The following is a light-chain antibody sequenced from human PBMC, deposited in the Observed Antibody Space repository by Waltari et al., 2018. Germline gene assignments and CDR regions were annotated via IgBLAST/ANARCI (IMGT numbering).Light chain of an antibody. Sequence: QSALTQPSHVSGAPGQAITCPCHGTGSDGGGCGARRCYQARPGPAPKVIIYDVSNRPSGVSVRFSASPSGNPASLTISGLQPDDEADYYCYSQSCNSVILFGGGTKVTVL. J-gene: IGLJ2*01. CDR1: GSDGGGCGA. CDR2: DVS. V-gene: IGLV2-14*03. CDR3: YSQSCNSVIL.